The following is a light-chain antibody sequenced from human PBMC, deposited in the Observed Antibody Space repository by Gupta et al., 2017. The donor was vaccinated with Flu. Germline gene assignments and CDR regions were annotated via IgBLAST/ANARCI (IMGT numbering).Light chain of an antibody. Sequence: ELVLTQSPGILSLSPGEIATLSCSASQSVSSTYLAWYQQKPGLAPRLLIYGASTRATGIPDRFSGSGSGTDFTLTISRLEPEDFAVYYCQHYGNSPRTFGHGTKVDIK. J-gene: IGKJ3*01. CDR2: GAS. CDR3: QHYGNSPRT. V-gene: IGKV3-20*01. CDR1: QSVSSTY.